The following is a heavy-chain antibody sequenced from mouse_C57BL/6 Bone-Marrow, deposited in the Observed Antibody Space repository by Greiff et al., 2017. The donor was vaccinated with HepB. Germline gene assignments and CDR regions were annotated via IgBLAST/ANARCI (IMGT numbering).Heavy chain of an antibody. V-gene: IGHV5-6*01. J-gene: IGHJ3*01. D-gene: IGHD1-1*01. CDR1: GFTFSSYG. Sequence: EVMLVESGGDLVKPGGSLKLSCAASGFTFSSYGMSWVRQTPDKRLEWVATISSGGSYTYYPDSVKGRFTISRDNAKNTLYLQMSSLKSEDTAMYYCARQTPYYYGTPFAYWGQGTLVTVSA. CDR3: ARQTPYYYGTPFAY. CDR2: ISSGGSYT.